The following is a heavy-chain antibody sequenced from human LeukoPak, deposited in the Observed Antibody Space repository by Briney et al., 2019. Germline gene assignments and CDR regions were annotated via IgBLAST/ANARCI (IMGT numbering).Heavy chain of an antibody. J-gene: IGHJ4*02. CDR1: GGSISSSNW. CDR2: IYHSGST. Sequence: SETLSLTCAVSGGSISSSNWWSWVRQPPGKGLEWIGEIYHSGSTNYNPSLKSRVTISVDKSKNQFSLKLSSVTAADTAVYYCATGYSYGLYYFDYWGQGTLVTVSS. V-gene: IGHV4-4*02. D-gene: IGHD5-18*01. CDR3: ATGYSYGLYYFDY.